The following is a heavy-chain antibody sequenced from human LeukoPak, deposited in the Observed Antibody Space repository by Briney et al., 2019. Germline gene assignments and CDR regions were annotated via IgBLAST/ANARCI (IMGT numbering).Heavy chain of an antibody. CDR1: GYTFTSYD. D-gene: IGHD3-9*01. CDR3: ARGLFPHVLRYFDWLFQPCDY. CDR2: MNPNSGNT. V-gene: IGHV1-8*01. Sequence: GASVKVSCKASGYTFTSYDINWVRQATGQGLEWMGWMNPNSGNTGYAQKFQGRVTMTRNTSISTAYMELSSLRSEDTAVYYCARGLFPHVLRYFDWLFQPCDYWGQGTLVTVSS. J-gene: IGHJ4*02.